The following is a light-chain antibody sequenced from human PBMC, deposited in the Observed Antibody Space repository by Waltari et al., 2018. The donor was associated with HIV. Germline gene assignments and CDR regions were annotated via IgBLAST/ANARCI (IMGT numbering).Light chain of an antibody. CDR3: QYYNSDSNP. CDR1: ENIGDW. J-gene: IGKJ2*01. V-gene: IGKV1-5*03. Sequence: DIQMTQSPSTLSASIGDRVIITCRASENIGDWLAWYQHKPGKAPRLLIYKASTLQIGVPSRFTGSGSGTQFTLTIKSLQPDDFASYYCQYYNSDSNPFGPGTKLEIK. CDR2: KAS.